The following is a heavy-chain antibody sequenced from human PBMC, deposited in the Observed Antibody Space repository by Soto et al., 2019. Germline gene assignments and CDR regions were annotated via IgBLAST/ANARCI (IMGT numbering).Heavy chain of an antibody. D-gene: IGHD1-1*01. J-gene: IGHJ5*02. Sequence: EVQLVESGGGLVQPGGSLRLSCAASGFTFSSYSMNWVRQVPGKGLAWVSYISSSSSTIYYADSVKGRFTISRDDAKNSLYLQMNSLRAEDTAVYYCASSFRYNWHDGGWFDPWGQGTLVTVSS. CDR3: ASSFRYNWHDGGWFDP. CDR2: ISSSSSTI. CDR1: GFTFSSYS. V-gene: IGHV3-48*01.